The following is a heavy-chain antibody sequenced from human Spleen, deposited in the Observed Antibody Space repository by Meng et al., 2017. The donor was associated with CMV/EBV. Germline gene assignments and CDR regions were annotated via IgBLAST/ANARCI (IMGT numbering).Heavy chain of an antibody. J-gene: IGHJ3*02. V-gene: IGHV3-9*01. CDR3: AKDFRLMTTVLTGVYVGAFDI. CDR1: GFTFDDYA. CDR2: ISWNSGSI. D-gene: IGHD4-23*01. Sequence: SLKISCAASGFTFDDYAMHWVRQAPGKGLEWVSGISWNSGSIGYADSVKGRFTISRDNAKNSLYLQMNSLRAEDTALYYCAKDFRLMTTVLTGVYVGAFDIWGQGTMVTVSS.